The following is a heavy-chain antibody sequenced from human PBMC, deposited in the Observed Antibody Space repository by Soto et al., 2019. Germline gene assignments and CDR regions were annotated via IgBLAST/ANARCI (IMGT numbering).Heavy chain of an antibody. CDR1: GGSISSSSYY. CDR3: ARRIVLVPAAMESHRRSYGSGNTDAFDI. D-gene: IGHD2-2*01. J-gene: IGHJ3*02. Sequence: QLQLQESGPGLVKPSETLSLTCTVSGGSISSSSYYWGWIRQPPGKGLEWIGSIYYSGSTYYNPSLKSRVTLSVDTSKNQFSLKLSSVTAADTAVYYCARRIVLVPAAMESHRRSYGSGNTDAFDIWGQGTMVTVSS. V-gene: IGHV4-39*01. CDR2: IYYSGST.